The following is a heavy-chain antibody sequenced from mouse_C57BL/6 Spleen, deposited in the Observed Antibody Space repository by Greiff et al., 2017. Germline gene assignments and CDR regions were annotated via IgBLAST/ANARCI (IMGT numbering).Heavy chain of an antibody. J-gene: IGHJ4*01. Sequence: QVQLKESGAELARPGASVKLSCKASGYTFTSYGISWVKQRTGQGLEWIGEIYPRSGNTYYNEKFKGKATLTADKSSSTAYMELRSLTSEDSAVYFCARCDGNYLYAMDYWGQGTSVTVSS. CDR1: GYTFTSYG. CDR2: IYPRSGNT. CDR3: ARCDGNYLYAMDY. D-gene: IGHD2-1*01. V-gene: IGHV1-81*01.